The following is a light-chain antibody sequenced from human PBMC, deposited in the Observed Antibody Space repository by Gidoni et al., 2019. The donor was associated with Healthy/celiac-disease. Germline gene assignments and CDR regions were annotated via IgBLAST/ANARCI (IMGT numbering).Light chain of an antibody. CDR2: QDS. V-gene: IGLV3-1*01. CDR3: QAWDSSTAHVV. J-gene: IGLJ2*01. Sequence: SYELTQPPSVSVPPGQTASITCSGDKLGDKYACWYQQKPGQSPVLVIYQDSKRPSGIPERFSGSNSGNTATLTMDEADYYCQAWDSSTAHVVFGGGTKLTVL. CDR1: KLGDKY.